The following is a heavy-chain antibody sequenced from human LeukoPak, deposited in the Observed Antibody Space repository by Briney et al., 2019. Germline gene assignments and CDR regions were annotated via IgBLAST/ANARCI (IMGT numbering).Heavy chain of an antibody. CDR2: ISYDGSNK. V-gene: IGHV3-30-3*01. CDR3: ARSLYSGSYRVTYFDY. CDR1: GFTFSSYA. D-gene: IGHD1-26*01. Sequence: PGGSLRLSCAASGFTFSSYAMHWVRQAPGKGLEWVAVISYDGSNKYYADSVKGRFTISRDNSKNTLYLQMNSLRAEDTAVYYCARSLYSGSYRVTYFDYWGQGTLVTVSS. J-gene: IGHJ4*02.